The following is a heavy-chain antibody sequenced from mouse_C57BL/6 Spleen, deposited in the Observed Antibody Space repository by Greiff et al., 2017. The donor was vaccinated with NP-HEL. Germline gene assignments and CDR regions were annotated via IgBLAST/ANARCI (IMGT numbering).Heavy chain of an antibody. CDR2: IYPSDSET. Sequence: VQLQQPGAELVRPGSSVKLSCKASGYTFTSYWMDWVKQRPGQGLEWIGNIYPSDSETHYNQKFKDKATLTVDKSSSTAYMQLSSLTSEDSAVYYCARRGLRRPDEGFAYWGQGTLVTVSA. V-gene: IGHV1-61*01. D-gene: IGHD2-4*01. J-gene: IGHJ3*01. CDR3: ARRGLRRPDEGFAY. CDR1: GYTFTSYW.